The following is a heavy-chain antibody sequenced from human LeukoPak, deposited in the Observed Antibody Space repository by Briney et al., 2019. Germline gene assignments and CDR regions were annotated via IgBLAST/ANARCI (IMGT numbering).Heavy chain of an antibody. CDR3: ATVRYSTIWSFEFDN. Sequence: GGSLRLSCAASGFNFSDYFMSWIRQAPGKGLQWLAYISKTGRGIEYAESVRGRFTISRDNAKNSVFLQMDSLRAEDTAVYFRATVRYSTIWSFEFDNWGQGALVTVSS. J-gene: IGHJ4*02. CDR1: GFNFSDYF. CDR2: ISKTGRGI. D-gene: IGHD5-12*01. V-gene: IGHV3-11*01.